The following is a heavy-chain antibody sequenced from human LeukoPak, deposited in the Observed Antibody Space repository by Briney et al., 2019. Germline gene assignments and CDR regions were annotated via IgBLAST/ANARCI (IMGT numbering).Heavy chain of an antibody. J-gene: IGHJ4*02. CDR2: ISSSSSYI. Sequence: KPGGSLRLSCAATGXTFSSYTMSWVRQAPGKGLEWVSSISSSSSYIYYADSVKGRFTISRDNAKNSLYLQMNSLRAEDTAVYYCARDLAVAGIGDYFDYWGQGTLVTVSS. CDR1: GXTFSSYT. CDR3: ARDLAVAGIGDYFDY. D-gene: IGHD6-19*01. V-gene: IGHV3-21*01.